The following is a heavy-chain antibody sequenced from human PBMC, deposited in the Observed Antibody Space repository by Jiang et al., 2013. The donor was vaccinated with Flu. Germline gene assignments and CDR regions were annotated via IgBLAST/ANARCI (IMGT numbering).Heavy chain of an antibody. CDR3: AKDLNVGWLATYYYYYGMDV. Sequence: GLVQPGGSLRLSCAASGFTFSSYAMSWVRQAPGKGLEWVSAISGSGGSTYYADSVKGRFTISRDNSKNTLYLQMNSLRAEDTAVYYCAKDLNVGWLATYYYYYGMDVWGQGTTVTVSS. J-gene: IGHJ6*02. CDR1: GFTFSSYA. CDR2: ISGSGGST. V-gene: IGHV3-23*01. D-gene: IGHD6-19*01.